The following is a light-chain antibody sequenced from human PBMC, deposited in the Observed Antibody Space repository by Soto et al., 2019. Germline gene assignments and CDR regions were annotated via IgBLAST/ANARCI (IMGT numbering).Light chain of an antibody. CDR3: SSYTSSRTRV. Sequence: QSVLTQPASVSGSPGQSITISCTGTSSDVGAYDIVSWYQQHPDKAPKLMIYEVSNRPSGVSNRFSGSKSVNTATLTISGLQAEDEADYYCSSYTSSRTRVFGTGTKVTV. J-gene: IGLJ1*01. V-gene: IGLV2-14*03. CDR2: EVS. CDR1: SSDVGAYDI.